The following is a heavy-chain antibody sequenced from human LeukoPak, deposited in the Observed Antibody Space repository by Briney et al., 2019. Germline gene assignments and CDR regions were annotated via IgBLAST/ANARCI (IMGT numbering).Heavy chain of an antibody. D-gene: IGHD6-13*01. Sequence: PSETLSLTCTVSGGSMSSYYWSWIRQPPGKGLDWIGYMYSGGTTNYSPSLKSRVTISEDMSKNQFSLKLTSVTAADTAVYYCARHSGHSSTNDAFDIWGQGTMVIVSS. J-gene: IGHJ3*02. CDR3: ARHSGHSSTNDAFDI. V-gene: IGHV4-59*01. CDR1: GGSMSSYY. CDR2: MYSGGTT.